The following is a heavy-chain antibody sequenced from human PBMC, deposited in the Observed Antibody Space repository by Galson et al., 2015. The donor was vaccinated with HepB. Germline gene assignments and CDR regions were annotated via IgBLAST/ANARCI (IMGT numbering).Heavy chain of an antibody. V-gene: IGHV7-4-1*02. J-gene: IGHJ5*02. CDR3: ARGPAAGTNWFDP. Sequence: SVKVSCKASGYTFTSYAMNWVRQAPGQGLEWMGWINTNTGNPTYAQGFTGRFVYSLDTSVSTAYLQISSLKAEDTAVYYCARGPAAGTNWFDPWGQGTLVTVSS. D-gene: IGHD6-13*01. CDR2: INTNTGNP. CDR1: GYTFTSYA.